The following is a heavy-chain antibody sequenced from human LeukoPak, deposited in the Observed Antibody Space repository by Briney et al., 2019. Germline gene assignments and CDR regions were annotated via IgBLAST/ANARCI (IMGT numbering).Heavy chain of an antibody. V-gene: IGHV4-4*07. Sequence: PSETLSLTCTFSDDSISSIYWSWIRPSAGKGLEWIGRIHSSGGTHYNPALKSRVTMSVDTSKNQISLNVTSVTAADTALYYCARSRRGYTSDCWEDWGQGTLVTVSS. D-gene: IGHD5-18*01. J-gene: IGHJ4*02. CDR3: ARSRRGYTSDCWED. CDR1: DDSISSIY. CDR2: IHSSGGT.